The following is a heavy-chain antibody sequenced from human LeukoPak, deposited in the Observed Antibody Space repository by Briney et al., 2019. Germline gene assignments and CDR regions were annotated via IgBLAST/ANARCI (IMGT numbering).Heavy chain of an antibody. CDR1: GFTFSDYY. CDR2: IPNTSSYT. CDR3: ARAANTAAGTPTLAIDY. Sequence: PGGSLSLSCAASGFTFSDYYMSWIRQAPGKGLEWVSYIPNTSSYTSYADSVRGRFTISRDNAKNSLYLQMNSLRAEDTAVYYCARAANTAAGTPTLAIDYWGQGTLVTVSS. V-gene: IGHV3-11*05. D-gene: IGHD6-13*01. J-gene: IGHJ4*02.